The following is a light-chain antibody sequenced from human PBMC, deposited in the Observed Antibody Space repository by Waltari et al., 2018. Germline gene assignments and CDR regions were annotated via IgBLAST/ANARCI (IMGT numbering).Light chain of an antibody. CDR1: HNIGNY. Sequence: IVLTQSPGTLSLSPGGRVTLSCRASHNIGNYLAWYQQKPGQAPILLIYGASCRASGIPDRFSGSGSGADFSLTISRLEPEDFAVYYCQHHVRLPATFGQGTKV. CDR3: QHHVRLPAT. J-gene: IGKJ1*01. V-gene: IGKV3-20*01. CDR2: GAS.